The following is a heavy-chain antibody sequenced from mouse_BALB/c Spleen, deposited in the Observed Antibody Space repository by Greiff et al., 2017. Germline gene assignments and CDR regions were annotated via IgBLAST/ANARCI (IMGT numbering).Heavy chain of an antibody. CDR2: INPYNGDT. J-gene: IGHJ2*01. D-gene: IGHD2-3*01. Sequence: VHVKQSGPELVKPGASVKISCKASGYSFTGYFMNWVKQSHGKSLEWIGRINPYNGDTFYNQKFKGKATLTVDKSSSTAHMELLSLTSEDSAVYYCGREGDDGYYYFDYWGQGTTLTVSS. CDR1: GYSFTGYF. CDR3: GREGDDGYYYFDY. V-gene: IGHV1-37*01.